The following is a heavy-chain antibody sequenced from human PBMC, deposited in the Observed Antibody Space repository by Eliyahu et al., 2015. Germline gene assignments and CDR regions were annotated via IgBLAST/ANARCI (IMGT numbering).Heavy chain of an antibody. Sequence: EVQLVESGGGLIQPGGSLRLSCAASGFTVSSNYMXWARQAPGKGLEWLSVMYNGGATYYADSVKGRFTISRDNSKNTLYLQMNSLRADDTAVYYCARDLGAYKRAFDYWGQGTLVTVSS. J-gene: IGHJ4*02. V-gene: IGHV3-53*01. CDR3: ARDLGAYKRAFDY. CDR1: GFTVSSNY. CDR2: MYNGGAT. D-gene: IGHD3-16*01.